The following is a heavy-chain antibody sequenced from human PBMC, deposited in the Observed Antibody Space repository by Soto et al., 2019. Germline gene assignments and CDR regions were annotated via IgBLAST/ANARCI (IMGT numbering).Heavy chain of an antibody. CDR1: GGSISSYY. D-gene: IGHD6-19*01. CDR3: ASSAGVQWLDLDY. CDR2: IYYSGST. V-gene: IGHV4-59*01. Sequence: SETLSLTCTVSGGSISSYYWSWIRQPPGKGLEWIGYIYYSGSTNYNPSLKSRVTISVDTSKNQFSLKLSSVTAADTAVYYCASSAGVQWLDLDYWGQGTLVTVSS. J-gene: IGHJ4*02.